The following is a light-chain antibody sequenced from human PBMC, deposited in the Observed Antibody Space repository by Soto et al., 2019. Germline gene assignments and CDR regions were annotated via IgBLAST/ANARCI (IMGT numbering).Light chain of an antibody. CDR1: QSVSSN. CDR2: GAS. Sequence: EIVMTQSPATLSVSPGERATLSCRASQSVSSNLAWYQQKPGQAPRLLIYGASTRATGIPDRFSGSGSGTEFTLTFSSLQSEDFLVYNCQQYNNWPPVYTFGQGTKQEIK. CDR3: QQYNNWPPVYT. V-gene: IGKV3-15*01. J-gene: IGKJ2*01.